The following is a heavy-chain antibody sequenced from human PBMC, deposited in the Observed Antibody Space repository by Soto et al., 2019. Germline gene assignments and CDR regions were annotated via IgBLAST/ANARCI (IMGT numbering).Heavy chain of an antibody. CDR3: AREVAAATHYYYYGMDV. Sequence: GGSLRLSCAASGFTFSSYSMNWVRQAPGKGLEWVSSISSSSSYIYYADSVKGRFTISRDNAKNSLYLQMNSLRAEDTAVYYCAREVAAATHYYYYGMDVWGQGTTVTVS. CDR2: ISSSSSYI. V-gene: IGHV3-21*01. J-gene: IGHJ6*02. CDR1: GFTFSSYS. D-gene: IGHD2-2*01.